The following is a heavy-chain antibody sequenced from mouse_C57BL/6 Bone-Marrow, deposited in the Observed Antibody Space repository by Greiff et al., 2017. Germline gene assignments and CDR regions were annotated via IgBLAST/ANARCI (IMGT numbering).Heavy chain of an antibody. Sequence: EVKLMESGGDLVKPGGSLKLSCAASGFTFSSYGMSWVRQTPDKRLEWVATISSGGSYTYYPDSVKGRFTISRDNAKNTLYLQMSSLKSEDTAMYDCCDCNYGYWGQGTTLTVSS. CDR2: ISSGGSYT. CDR3: CDCNYGY. J-gene: IGHJ2*01. V-gene: IGHV5-6*01. D-gene: IGHD2-1*01. CDR1: GFTFSSYG.